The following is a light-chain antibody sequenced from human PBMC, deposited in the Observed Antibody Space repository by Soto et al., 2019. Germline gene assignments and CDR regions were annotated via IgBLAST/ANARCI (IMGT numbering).Light chain of an antibody. CDR1: QSVGRDY. V-gene: IGKV3-20*01. CDR3: HQYDYAPWT. J-gene: IGKJ1*01. CDR2: NAS. Sequence: LTQSPGTQSLSPGQSPTLSCRPSQSVGRDYLAWYQQKPGQAPRLVIYNASNRASGIPARFSGSGSGTDFTLTISRLEPEDFAVDYCHQYDYAPWTFGQGTKVDIK.